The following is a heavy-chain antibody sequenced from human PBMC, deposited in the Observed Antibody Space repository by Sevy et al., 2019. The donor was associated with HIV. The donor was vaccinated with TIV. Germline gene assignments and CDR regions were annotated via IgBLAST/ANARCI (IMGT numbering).Heavy chain of an antibody. CDR2: IYYTGST. CDR1: GASINSGGYY. V-gene: IGHV4-31*03. J-gene: IGHJ4*02. D-gene: IGHD5-12*01. CDR3: ARALDSGYQVDS. Sequence: SETLSLTCSVSGASINSGGYYWTWIRQHPGKGLEWIGYIYYTGSTYYTPSLMSRVTMSLDTSKRQFSLKLRYVTDADTAVYYCARALDSGYQVDSRGPGTLVTVSS.